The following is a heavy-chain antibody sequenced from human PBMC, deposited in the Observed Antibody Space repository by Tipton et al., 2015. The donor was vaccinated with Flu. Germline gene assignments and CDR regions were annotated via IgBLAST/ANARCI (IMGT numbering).Heavy chain of an antibody. Sequence: TLSLTCTVSGGSISSSSYYWGWIRQPPGKGLGWIGSIYYSGSTYYNPSLKSRVTISVDTSKNQFSLKLSSVTAADTAVYYCAIPRYCSGGSCYTQIDYWGQGTLVTVSS. CDR2: IYYSGST. CDR1: GGSISSSSYY. D-gene: IGHD2-15*01. J-gene: IGHJ4*02. CDR3: AIPRYCSGGSCYTQIDY. V-gene: IGHV4-39*07.